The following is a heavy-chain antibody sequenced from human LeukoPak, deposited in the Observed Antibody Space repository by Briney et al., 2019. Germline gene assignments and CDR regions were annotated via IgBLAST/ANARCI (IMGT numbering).Heavy chain of an antibody. J-gene: IGHJ5*02. CDR1: GFTVSSRY. CDR3: ATRGYCSGTSCYAPQP. Sequence: TGGSLRLSCAASGFTVSSRYMSWVRQAPGKGLEWVSAITGTGGSTYYADSVKGRFTISRGNSKNTLYLQMNSLRAEDTAVYYCATRGYCSGTSCYAPQPWGQGTLVTVSS. CDR2: ITGTGGST. D-gene: IGHD2-2*01. V-gene: IGHV3-23*01.